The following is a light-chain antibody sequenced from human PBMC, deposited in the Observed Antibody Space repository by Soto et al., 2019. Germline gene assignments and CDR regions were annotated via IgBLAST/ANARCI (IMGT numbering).Light chain of an antibody. V-gene: IGKV3-20*01. J-gene: IGKJ4*01. CDR3: QQYGSVPLT. Sequence: EIVLTQSPGTLSLSPGERATLSCRASRSVSTSYLAWYQQKPGQAPRLLIYGASSRATGIPDRFSGSGSGADFTLTISRLEPEDFAVYHCQQYGSVPLTFGGGTKVEIK. CDR1: RSVSTSY. CDR2: GAS.